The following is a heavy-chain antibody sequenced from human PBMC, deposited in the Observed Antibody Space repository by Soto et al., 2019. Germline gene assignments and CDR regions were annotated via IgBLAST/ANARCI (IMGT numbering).Heavy chain of an antibody. Sequence: EVQLVESGGGLVKPGGSLRLSCAASGFSFSDYSMNWVRQAPGKGLEWVSSISGSTSYIYYADSLKGRFTVSRDNAEKGLYLPMNSLRAEDTAEYYCARDGAYCSGTGCRDYYHYMDVWGKGSRVTVSS. CDR3: ARDGAYCSGTGCRDYYHYMDV. V-gene: IGHV3-21*01. CDR1: GFSFSDYS. CDR2: ISGSTSYI. J-gene: IGHJ6*03. D-gene: IGHD2-2*01.